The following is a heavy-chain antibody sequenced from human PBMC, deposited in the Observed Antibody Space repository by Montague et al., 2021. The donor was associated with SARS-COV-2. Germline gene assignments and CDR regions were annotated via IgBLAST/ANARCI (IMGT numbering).Heavy chain of an antibody. D-gene: IGHD3-3*01. Sequence: SETLSLTCAVSSGSFSDFYWTWSRNSPGKGMEWIGENNHTGRATYNTSLKGRVTLSRDKSKNQFFLKLRSVTPADTGVYYCARGQVTISGVLIFIPAAGHLDGWGQGTSVTVSS. CDR1: SGSFSDFY. J-gene: IGHJ3*01. CDR3: ARGQVTISGVLIFIPAAGHLDG. CDR2: NNHTGRA. V-gene: IGHV4-34*01.